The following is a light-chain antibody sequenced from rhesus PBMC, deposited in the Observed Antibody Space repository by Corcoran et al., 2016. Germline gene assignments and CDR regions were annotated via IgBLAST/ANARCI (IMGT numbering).Light chain of an antibody. V-gene: IGKV1-25*01. CDR1: QGITND. CDR3: QHYYSTPYS. CDR2: EAS. J-gene: IGKJ2*01. Sequence: DIQMTQSPSSLSASVGDRVTITCRASQGITNDLAWYQQKPGETPKLLIYEASSWQSGIPSRFSGSGSGTDFTLTISSLQSEDFATYYYQHYYSTPYSFGQGTKVEIK.